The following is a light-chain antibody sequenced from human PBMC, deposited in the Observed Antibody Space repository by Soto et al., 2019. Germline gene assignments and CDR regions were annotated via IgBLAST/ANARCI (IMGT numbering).Light chain of an antibody. CDR3: QQFNNYAPIT. V-gene: IGKV1D-13*01. CDR2: AAS. Sequence: AIQLTQSPSSLSASVGDRVTITCRASQGISSALDWYQQRPGKSPRLLIYAASILESGVPSRFSGSGSGTDFTLTISSLQPEVSATYYCQQFNNYAPITFGQGTRLDI. J-gene: IGKJ5*01. CDR1: QGISSA.